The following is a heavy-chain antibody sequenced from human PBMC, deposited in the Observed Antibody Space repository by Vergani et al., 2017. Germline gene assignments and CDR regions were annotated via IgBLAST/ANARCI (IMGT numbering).Heavy chain of an antibody. CDR2: INHSGST. V-gene: IGHV4-34*01. J-gene: IGHJ4*02. Sequence: QVQLQQWGAGLLKPSETLSLTCAVYGGSFSGYYWSWIRQPPGKGLEWIGEINHSGSTNYNPSLKSRVTISVDTSKNQFSLKLSSVTAADTAVYYCARGRGYSGYVSRYYFDYWGQGTLVTVSS. CDR1: GGSFSGYY. D-gene: IGHD5-12*01. CDR3: ARGRGYSGYVSRYYFDY.